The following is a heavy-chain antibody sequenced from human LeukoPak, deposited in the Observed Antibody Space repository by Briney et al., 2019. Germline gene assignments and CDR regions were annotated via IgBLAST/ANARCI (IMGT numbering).Heavy chain of an antibody. D-gene: IGHD2-15*01. V-gene: IGHV3-48*01. CDR2: ISSSSSTI. Sequence: EGSLRLSCAASGFTFSSYSMNWVRQAPGKGLEWVSYISSSSSTIYYADSVKGRFTISRDNAKNSPYLQMNSLRAEDTAVYYCARDPRYCSGGSCYHFYYYMDVWGKGTTVTVSS. CDR3: ARDPRYCSGGSCYHFYYYMDV. J-gene: IGHJ6*03. CDR1: GFTFSSYS.